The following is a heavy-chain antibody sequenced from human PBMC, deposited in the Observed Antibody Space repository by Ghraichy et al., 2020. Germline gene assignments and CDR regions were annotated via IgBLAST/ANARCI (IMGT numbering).Heavy chain of an antibody. J-gene: IGHJ5*01. D-gene: IGHD3-10*01. V-gene: IGHV4-39*01. Sequence: SETLSLTCSVTGGSLNSPSHYWGWIRKSPGKRLEWIGSIYYNGNTYSNPSLKSRLTLSVDTSTNHFSLNLNSVTAEDTAVYYCARHPAGVLVASGWFDSWGQGTLVTVSS. CDR1: GGSLNSPSHY. CDR3: ARHPAGVLVASGWFDS. CDR2: IYYNGNT.